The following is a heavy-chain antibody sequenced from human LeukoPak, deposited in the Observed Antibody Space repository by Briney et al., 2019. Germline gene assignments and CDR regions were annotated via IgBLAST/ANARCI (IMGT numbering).Heavy chain of an antibody. J-gene: IGHJ3*02. CDR1: GGSISSYY. Sequence: SETLSLTCTVSGGSISSYYWSWIRQPPGKGLEWIGYIYYSGSTNYNPSLKSRVTISVDTSKNQFSLKLSSVTAADTAVYYCAREMVRGSSAFDIWGQGTMVTVSS. V-gene: IGHV4-59*01. CDR2: IYYSGST. CDR3: AREMVRGSSAFDI. D-gene: IGHD3-10*01.